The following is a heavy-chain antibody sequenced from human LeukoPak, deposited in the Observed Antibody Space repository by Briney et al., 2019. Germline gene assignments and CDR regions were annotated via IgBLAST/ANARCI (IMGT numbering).Heavy chain of an antibody. Sequence: SGGSLRLSCAASGFTFSTYGMNWVRQAPGKGLEWVSYISSGTSTKYYADSVKGRFTISRDNVKNSLYLQMNSLRAEDTAVYYCARDGWELPKYYLDYWGQGTLVTVSS. V-gene: IGHV3-48*01. CDR1: GFTFSTYG. J-gene: IGHJ4*02. CDR2: ISSGTSTK. D-gene: IGHD1-26*01. CDR3: ARDGWELPKYYLDY.